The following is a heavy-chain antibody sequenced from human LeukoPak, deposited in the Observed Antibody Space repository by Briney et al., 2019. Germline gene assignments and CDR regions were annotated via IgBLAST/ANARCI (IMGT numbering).Heavy chain of an antibody. D-gene: IGHD3-22*01. J-gene: IGHJ4*02. V-gene: IGHV4-34*01. CDR3: ARGPYYYDSSGYYYRY. Sequence: PSETLSLTCTVSGSSISSYYWSWIRQPPGKGLEWIGEINHSGSTNYNPSLKSRVTISVDTSKNQFSLKLSSVTAADTAVYYCARGPYYYDSSGYYYRYWGQGTLVTVSS. CDR1: GSSISSYY. CDR2: INHSGST.